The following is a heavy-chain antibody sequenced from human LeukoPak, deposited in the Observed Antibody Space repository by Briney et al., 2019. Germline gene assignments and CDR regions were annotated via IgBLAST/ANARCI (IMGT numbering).Heavy chain of an antibody. CDR2: ISAYNGNT. J-gene: IGHJ4*02. CDR3: ARALYYYDSSGYYYPPFDY. V-gene: IGHV1-18*01. D-gene: IGHD3-22*01. CDR1: GYTFTSYG. Sequence: ASVKVSCKASGYTFTSYGISWVRQAPGQGLEWMGWISAYNGNTNYAQKLQGRVTMTTDTSTSTAYMELRSLRSDDTAVYYCARALYYYDSSGYYYPPFDYWGQGTLVTVSS.